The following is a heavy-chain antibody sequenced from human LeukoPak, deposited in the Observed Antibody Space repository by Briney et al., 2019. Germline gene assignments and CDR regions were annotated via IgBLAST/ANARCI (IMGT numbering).Heavy chain of an antibody. Sequence: SETLSLTCNVSGASMSNYYWVWIRQPPGKGLEWIGSIYHSGTTYSGSTYYNPSLKSRVTISLDTSKNQFSLKVGSMTAADTAVYYCARVRCSGGSCPYYYYYYYMDVWGKGTTVTVSS. D-gene: IGHD2-15*01. CDR2: IYHSGTTYSGST. CDR1: GASMSNYY. V-gene: IGHV4-39*07. CDR3: ARVRCSGGSCPYYYYYYYMDV. J-gene: IGHJ6*03.